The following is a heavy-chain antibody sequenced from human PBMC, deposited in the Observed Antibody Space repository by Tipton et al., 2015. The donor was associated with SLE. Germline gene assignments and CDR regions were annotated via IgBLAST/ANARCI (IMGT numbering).Heavy chain of an antibody. J-gene: IGHJ4*02. Sequence: SLRLSCAASGFTFSSYAMSWVRQAPGKGLEWVSAISGSGANTYYADSVKGRFTISRDNSKNTLYLQMNSLTGDDTAVYYCAKRPYDVFTGAHFDYWGQGTLVTVSS. D-gene: IGHD3-9*01. V-gene: IGHV3-23*01. CDR1: GFTFSSYA. CDR2: ISGSGANT. CDR3: AKRPYDVFTGAHFDY.